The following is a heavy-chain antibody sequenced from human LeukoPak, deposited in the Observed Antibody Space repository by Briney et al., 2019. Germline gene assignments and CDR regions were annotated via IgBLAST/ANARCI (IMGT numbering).Heavy chain of an antibody. CDR3: TRDEGDDYFDN. J-gene: IGHJ4*02. CDR2: IESKTDSGTT. Sequence: GGSLRLSCAASGCPFSDAWMNWVRQAPGKGLEWVGRIESKTDSGTTEYAAPVKGRFTISRDDSKNTLYLQMNSLKTEDTAVYYCTRDEGDDYFDNWGQGTLVTVFS. D-gene: IGHD3-16*01. V-gene: IGHV3-15*04. CDR1: GCPFSDAW.